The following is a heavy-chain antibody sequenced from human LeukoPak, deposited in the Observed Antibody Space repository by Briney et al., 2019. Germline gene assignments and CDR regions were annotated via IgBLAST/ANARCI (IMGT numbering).Heavy chain of an antibody. Sequence: PGGSLRLSCAASGFTFSSYWMSWVRQAPGKGLEWVSAISGSGGSTYYADSVKGRFTISRDNSKNTLYLQMNSLRAEDTAVYYCAKEYYYDSSGYYPPDAFDIWGQGTMVTVSS. CDR3: AKEYYYDSSGYYPPDAFDI. V-gene: IGHV3-23*01. J-gene: IGHJ3*02. CDR2: ISGSGGST. CDR1: GFTFSSYW. D-gene: IGHD3-22*01.